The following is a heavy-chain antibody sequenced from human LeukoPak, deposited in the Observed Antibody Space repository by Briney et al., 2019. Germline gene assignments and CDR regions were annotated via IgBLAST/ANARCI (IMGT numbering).Heavy chain of an antibody. CDR1: GYSFTSYW. CDR3: ARHIEWGAAAGLYDWFDP. CDR2: IYPGDSDT. J-gene: IGHJ5*02. D-gene: IGHD6-13*01. Sequence: GESLKISCKGSGYSFTSYWIGWVRQMPGKGLEWMGIIYPGDSDTRYSPSFQGQVTISADKSISTAYLQWSSLKASDTAMYYCARHIEWGAAAGLYDWFDPWGQGILVTVSS. V-gene: IGHV5-51*01.